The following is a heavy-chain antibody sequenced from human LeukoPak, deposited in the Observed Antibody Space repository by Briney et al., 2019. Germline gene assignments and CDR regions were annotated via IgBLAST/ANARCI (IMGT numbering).Heavy chain of an antibody. CDR3: ASFGAHSFDY. J-gene: IGHJ4*02. D-gene: IGHD3-10*01. CDR2: INTGTGNP. V-gene: IGHV7-4-1*02. Sequence: ASVKVSCKASGYSFTNYDINWVRQAPGQGLEFMGWINTGTGNPTYAQGFTGRFVFSLDTSVSTAYLQISTLKPEDTAVYYCASFGAHSFDYWGQGTLVTVSS. CDR1: GYSFTNYD.